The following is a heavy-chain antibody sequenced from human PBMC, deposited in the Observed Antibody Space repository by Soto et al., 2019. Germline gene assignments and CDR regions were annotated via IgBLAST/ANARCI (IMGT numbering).Heavy chain of an antibody. CDR2: ISYDGGNK. CDR3: ARSYTQRVRVSLYWFEP. CDR1: GFSFSNYG. D-gene: IGHD3-16*02. J-gene: IGHJ5*02. V-gene: IGHV3-30*19. Sequence: GGSLRLSCAASGFSFSNYGMQMFRQAPGKGLEWLAVISYDGGNKCYEDSVKSGFTISRDNSKRTLYLQMIRLRGEDTDVYYCARSYTQRVRVSLYWFEPGGQGALVKVSS.